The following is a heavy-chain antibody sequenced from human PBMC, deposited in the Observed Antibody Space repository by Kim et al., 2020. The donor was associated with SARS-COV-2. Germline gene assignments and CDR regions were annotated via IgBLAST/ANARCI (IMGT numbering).Heavy chain of an antibody. V-gene: IGHV4-34*01. Sequence: SETLSLTCAVYGGSFSGYYWSWIRQPPGKGLEWIGEINHSGSTNYNPSLKSRVTISVDTSKNQFSLKLSSVTAADTAVYYCARAHYYGSGSYHNFWFDP. J-gene: IGHJ5*02. CDR3: ARAHYYGSGSYHNFWFDP. CDR2: INHSGST. CDR1: GGSFSGYY. D-gene: IGHD3-10*01.